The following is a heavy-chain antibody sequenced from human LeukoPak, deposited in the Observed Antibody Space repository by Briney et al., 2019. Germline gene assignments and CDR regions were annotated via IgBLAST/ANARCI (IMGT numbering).Heavy chain of an antibody. V-gene: IGHV4-38-2*02. CDR2: IYHSGST. CDR3: AREQQLSFFDY. CDR1: GYSISSGYD. D-gene: IGHD6-13*01. J-gene: IGHJ4*02. Sequence: PSETLSLTCTVSGYSISSGYDWGWIRQPPGKGLEWIGSIYHSGSTYYNPSLKSRVTISVDTSENQFFLKLSSVTAADTAVYYCAREQQLSFFDYWGQGTLVTVSS.